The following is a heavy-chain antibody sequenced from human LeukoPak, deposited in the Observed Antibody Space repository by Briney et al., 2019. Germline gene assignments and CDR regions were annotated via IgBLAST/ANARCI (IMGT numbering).Heavy chain of an antibody. J-gene: IGHJ4*02. CDR1: GFTFSFSW. CDR2: INGNGSST. V-gene: IGHV3-74*01. Sequence: GGSLRLSCAASGFTFSFSWMHWVRQAPGKGLVWVSRINGNGSSTTYADSVKGRFTISRDNAKNTLYLQMNSLRAEDTAVYYCARENYWENLYYYDSNGYERGPLDYWGQGTLVTVSS. CDR3: ARENYWENLYYYDSNGYERGPLDY. D-gene: IGHD3-22*01.